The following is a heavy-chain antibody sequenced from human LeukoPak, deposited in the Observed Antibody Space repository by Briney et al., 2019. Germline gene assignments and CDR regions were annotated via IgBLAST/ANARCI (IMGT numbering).Heavy chain of an antibody. D-gene: IGHD3-10*01. Sequence: PGGSLRLSCAASGFTFSSYSMNWVRQAPGQGLEWVSYISGGSGTIYYADSVKGRFTISRDNAKSSLYLEMNSLRDEDTAVYYCATYYYGSDVYFQRWGQGTLVTVTS. CDR3: ATYYYGSDVYFQR. CDR2: ISGGSGTI. CDR1: GFTFSSYS. V-gene: IGHV3-48*02. J-gene: IGHJ1*01.